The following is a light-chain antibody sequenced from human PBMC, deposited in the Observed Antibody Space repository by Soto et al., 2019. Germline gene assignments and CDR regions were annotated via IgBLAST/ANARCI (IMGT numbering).Light chain of an antibody. CDR2: GAS. V-gene: IGKV3D-20*02. J-gene: IGKJ5*01. CDR1: QSVSSSY. Sequence: EIMLTQSPGTLSLSPWERATLSCMASQSVSSSYLAWYQQRPGQAPRLLIYGASNRATGIPDRFSGSGSGTDFTLTISSLEPEDFAVYYCQQRSNWPPITFGQGTRLEIK. CDR3: QQRSNWPPIT.